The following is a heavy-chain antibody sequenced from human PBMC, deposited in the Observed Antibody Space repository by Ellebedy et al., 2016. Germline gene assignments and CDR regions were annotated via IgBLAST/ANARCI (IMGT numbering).Heavy chain of an antibody. CDR2: ISGSGGST. D-gene: IGHD6-19*01. Sequence: GESLKISCAASGFTFSSYAMSWVRQAPGKGLEWVSAISGSGGSTYYADSVKGRFTISRDNSKNTLYLQMNSLRAEDTAVYYCAKEGYSSGYMYYYYGMDVWGQGTTVTVSS. V-gene: IGHV3-23*01. J-gene: IGHJ6*02. CDR1: GFTFSSYA. CDR3: AKEGYSSGYMYYYYGMDV.